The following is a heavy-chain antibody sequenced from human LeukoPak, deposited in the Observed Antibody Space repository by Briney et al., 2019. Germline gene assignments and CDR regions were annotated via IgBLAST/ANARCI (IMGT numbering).Heavy chain of an antibody. CDR2: SNHSGST. CDR3: ARVLPEVYYYYGMDV. V-gene: IGHV4-34*01. CDR1: GGSFSGYY. Sequence: PSETLSLTCAVYGGSFSGYYWCWIRQPPGKGLEWIGGSNHSGSTNYNPSLKSRVTISVDTSKNQFSLKLSSVTAADTAVYYCARVLPEVYYYYGMDVWGQGTTVTVSS. J-gene: IGHJ6*02.